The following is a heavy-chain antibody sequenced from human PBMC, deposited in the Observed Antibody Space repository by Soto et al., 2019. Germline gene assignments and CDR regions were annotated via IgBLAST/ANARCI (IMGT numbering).Heavy chain of an antibody. D-gene: IGHD3-16*02. CDR2: MFYGGTN. CDR3: TRSLLGESSIDY. J-gene: IGHJ4*02. CDR1: GGSITSCGYY. V-gene: IGHV4-31*03. Sequence: SETLSLTCTVSGGSITSCGYYWNWIRQHPGKGLEWIGYMFYGGTNYYNASLKSRLSMSVDTSKNQFSLNLTSVTAADTAVYYCTRSLLGESSIDYWGQGTLVTVS.